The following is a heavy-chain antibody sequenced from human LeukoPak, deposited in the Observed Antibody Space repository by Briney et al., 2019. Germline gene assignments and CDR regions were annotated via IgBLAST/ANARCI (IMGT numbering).Heavy chain of an antibody. V-gene: IGHV1-8*01. Sequence: ASVKVSCKASGYTFTGYDINWVRQATGQGLEWMGWMNPDSGNTVAAQKLHGRVTMTRDTSISTAYMELSGLSSEDTAVYYCLRDYYGSGSNSNWGQGTLVTVSS. CDR3: LRDYYGSGSNSN. J-gene: IGHJ4*02. CDR2: MNPDSGNT. D-gene: IGHD3-10*01. CDR1: GYTFTGYD.